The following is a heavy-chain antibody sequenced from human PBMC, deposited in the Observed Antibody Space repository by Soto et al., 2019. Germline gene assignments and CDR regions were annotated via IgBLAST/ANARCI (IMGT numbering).Heavy chain of an antibody. CDR1: GLHFSNYA. Sequence: GGFLKLPWAVSGLHFSNYAMSRGRPAPGKGLERVSAISGSGGSTYYADAVKGRFTISRDNSKNTLYLQMNSLRAEDTAVYYCAKEWYYWFDLWGQGTLVTVSS. CDR2: ISGSGGST. CDR3: AKEWYYWFDL. D-gene: IGHD2-15*01. J-gene: IGHJ5*02. V-gene: IGHV3-23*01.